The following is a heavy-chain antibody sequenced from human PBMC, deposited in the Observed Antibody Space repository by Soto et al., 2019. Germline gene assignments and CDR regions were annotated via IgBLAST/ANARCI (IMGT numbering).Heavy chain of an antibody. CDR1: GLMFSAYT. CDR3: ATPYYFNH. V-gene: IGHV3-21*06. CDR2: ISDDSSYI. D-gene: IGHD3-16*01. Sequence: GGSLRLSCAASGLMFSAYTMNWVRQAPGKGLEWLSSISDDSSYIDYADLLRGRFTVSRDNARNSLYLQIDSLGVEDTAVYYCATPYYFNHWGPGTLVTVSS. J-gene: IGHJ1*01.